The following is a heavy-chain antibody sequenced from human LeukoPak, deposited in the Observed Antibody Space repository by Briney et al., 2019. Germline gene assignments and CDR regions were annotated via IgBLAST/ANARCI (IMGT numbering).Heavy chain of an antibody. CDR1: GGSISSGGYS. V-gene: IGHV4-30-2*01. Sequence: SETLSLTCAVSGGSISSGGYSWSWIRQPPGKGLEWIGYIYHSGSTYYNPSLKSRVTISVDRSKNQFSLKLSSVTAADTAVYYCARGDGGRTHFDYWGQGTLVTVSS. CDR3: ARGDGGRTHFDY. D-gene: IGHD4-23*01. J-gene: IGHJ4*02. CDR2: IYHSGST.